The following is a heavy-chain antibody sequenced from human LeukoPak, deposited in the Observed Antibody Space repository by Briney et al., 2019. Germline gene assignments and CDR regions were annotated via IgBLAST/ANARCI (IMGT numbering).Heavy chain of an antibody. CDR2: IYYSGNT. CDR1: GGSISSYY. Sequence: SETLSLTCTVSGGSISSYYWSWIRQPPGKGLEWIGYIYYSGNTYYNPSLKSRVTISVDASKNQFSLKLSSVTAADTAVYYCARGRRWFGEAYFYYYMDVWGKGTTVTVSS. D-gene: IGHD3-10*01. CDR3: ARGRRWFGEAYFYYYMDV. J-gene: IGHJ6*03. V-gene: IGHV4-59*01.